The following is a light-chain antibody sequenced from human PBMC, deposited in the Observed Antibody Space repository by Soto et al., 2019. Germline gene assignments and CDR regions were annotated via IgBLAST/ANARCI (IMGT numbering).Light chain of an antibody. V-gene: IGLV2-23*01. J-gene: IGLJ2*01. CDR3: CSYAGSHVI. CDR1: SSDVGSYNL. CDR2: DGS. Sequence: QSALTQPASVSGSPGQSITISCTGTSSDVGSYNLVSWFQQHPDKAPKLLIYDGSKRPSGVSNRFSGSKSGNTASLTISGLQAEDEGDYYCCSYAGSHVIFGGGTQLTVL.